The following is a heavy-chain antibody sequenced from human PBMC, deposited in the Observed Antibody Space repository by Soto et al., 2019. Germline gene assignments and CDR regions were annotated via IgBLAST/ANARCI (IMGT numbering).Heavy chain of an antibody. CDR2: ISGSGGST. J-gene: IGHJ6*02. CDR1: GFTFSSYA. V-gene: IGHV3-23*01. CDR3: AKVNYSTPKDFLYYYYGMDV. Sequence: GGSLRLSCAASGFTFSSYAMSWVRQAPGKGLEWVSAISGSGGSTYYADSVKGRFTISRDNSKNTLYLQMNSLRAEDTAVYYCAKVNYSTPKDFLYYYYGMDVWGQGTTVTVSS. D-gene: IGHD4-4*01.